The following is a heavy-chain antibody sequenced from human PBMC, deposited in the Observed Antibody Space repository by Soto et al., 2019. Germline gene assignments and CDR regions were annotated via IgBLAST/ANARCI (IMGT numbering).Heavy chain of an antibody. V-gene: IGHV3-48*02. CDR2: ISSSSSTI. Sequence: SGGSLRLSCAASGFTFSSYGMNWVRQAPGKGLEWVSYISSSSSTIYYADSVKGRFTISRDNAKNSLYLQMNSLRDEDTAVYYCARGGGSYWDYYYGMDVWGQGTTVTVSS. CDR3: ARGGGSYWDYYYGMDV. D-gene: IGHD1-26*01. J-gene: IGHJ6*02. CDR1: GFTFSSYG.